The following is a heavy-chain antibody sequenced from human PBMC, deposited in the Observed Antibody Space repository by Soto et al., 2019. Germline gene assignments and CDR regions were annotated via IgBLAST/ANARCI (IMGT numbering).Heavy chain of an antibody. CDR2: IYYSGST. J-gene: IGHJ4*02. D-gene: IGHD3-10*01. CDR1: GGSISSGDYY. CDR3: ARGGGLRVVRGVKFDY. Sequence: SETLSLTCTVSGGSISSGDYYWSWIRQPPGKGLEWIGYIYYSGSTYYNPSLKSRVTISVDTSKNQFSLKLSSVTAADTAVYYCARGGGLRVVRGVKFDYWGQGTLVTV. V-gene: IGHV4-30-4*01.